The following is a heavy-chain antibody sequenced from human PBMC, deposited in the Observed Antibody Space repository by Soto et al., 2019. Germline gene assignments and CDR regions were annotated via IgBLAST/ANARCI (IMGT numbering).Heavy chain of an antibody. CDR3: ARATVAAGKREKDFDY. D-gene: IGHD6-13*01. CDR2: IYSSGST. Sequence: SETLSLTCTVSGASISRSNYFWGWIRQPPGKGLEWIGSIYSSGSTYYSPSLKSRVTISVDTSNNHFSLKLSSVTATDTAVYYCARATVAAGKREKDFDYWGQGTLVTVSS. CDR1: GASISRSNYF. J-gene: IGHJ4*02. V-gene: IGHV4-39*02.